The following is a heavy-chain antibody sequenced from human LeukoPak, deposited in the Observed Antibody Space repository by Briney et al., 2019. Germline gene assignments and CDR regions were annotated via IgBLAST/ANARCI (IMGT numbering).Heavy chain of an antibody. CDR2: IYHSGST. CDR3: ARGTSSWYRGLDY. Sequence: SETLSLTCAVSGGSISSGGYSWSWIRQPPGKGLERIGYIYHSGSTYYNPSLKSRVTISVDRSKNQFSLKLSSVTAADTAVYYCARGTSSWYRGLDYWGQGTLVTVSS. V-gene: IGHV4-30-2*01. D-gene: IGHD6-13*01. J-gene: IGHJ4*02. CDR1: GGSISSGGYS.